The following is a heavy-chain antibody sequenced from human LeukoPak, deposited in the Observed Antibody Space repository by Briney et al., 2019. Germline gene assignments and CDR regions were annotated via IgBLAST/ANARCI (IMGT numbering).Heavy chain of an antibody. Sequence: ASVKVSCKASGYTFTSYDINWVRQATGQGLEWMGWMNPNSGNTGYAQKFQGRVTMTRNTSISTAYMELSSLRSEDTAVYYCARPGNERIVVAPQNWYFDLWGRGTLVTVSS. CDR2: MNPNSGNT. D-gene: IGHD3-22*01. CDR1: GYTFTSYD. J-gene: IGHJ2*01. CDR3: ARPGNERIVVAPQNWYFDL. V-gene: IGHV1-8*01.